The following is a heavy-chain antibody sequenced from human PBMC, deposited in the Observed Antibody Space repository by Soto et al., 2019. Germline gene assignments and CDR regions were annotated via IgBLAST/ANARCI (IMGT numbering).Heavy chain of an antibody. CDR2: NKSKTDGGTT. D-gene: IGHD6-13*01. V-gene: IGHV3-15*01. CDR1: GFTFSNAW. Sequence: GGSLRLSCAASGFTFSNAWMSWVRQAPGKGLEWVGRNKSKTDGGTTDYAAPVKGRFTISRDDSKNTLYLQMNSLKTEDTAVYYCTTAPPHSSSWYGGGPHVDHWGQGTLVPVSS. CDR3: TTAPPHSSSWYGGGPHVDH. J-gene: IGHJ4*02.